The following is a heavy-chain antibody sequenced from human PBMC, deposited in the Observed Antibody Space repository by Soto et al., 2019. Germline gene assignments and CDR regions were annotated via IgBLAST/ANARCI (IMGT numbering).Heavy chain of an antibody. CDR2: INPILSMS. CDR3: ATNYGSGYRAFDY. Sequence: SLKVSCKASGDTFSFYTINWVRQAPGLGLEWMGRINPILSMSNYAQKFQGRVTITADKSTSTAYMELSSLRSEDTAMYYCATNYGSGYRAFDYWGQGALVTVSS. J-gene: IGHJ4*02. V-gene: IGHV1-69*02. CDR1: GDTFSFYT. D-gene: IGHD3-10*01.